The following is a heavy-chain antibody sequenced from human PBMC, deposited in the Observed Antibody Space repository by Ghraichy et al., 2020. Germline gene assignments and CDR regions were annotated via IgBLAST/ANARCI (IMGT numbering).Heavy chain of an antibody. CDR2: LYSGGST. J-gene: IGHJ3*02. CDR3: ANNQWTYGGAFDT. D-gene: IGHD3-16*01. V-gene: IGHV3-53*01. Sequence: SVLYSGGSTYYADSVKGRFTIARDNSKNTLYLQMNSLRAEDTAVYHFANNQWTYGGAFDTLGQ.